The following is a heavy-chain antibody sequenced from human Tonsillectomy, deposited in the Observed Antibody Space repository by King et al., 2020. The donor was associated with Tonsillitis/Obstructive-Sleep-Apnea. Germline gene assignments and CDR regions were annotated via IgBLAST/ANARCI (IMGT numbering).Heavy chain of an antibody. CDR2: VSHSGST. J-gene: IGHJ4*02. Sequence: VQLQQWGAGLLKPSETLSLTCAVYGGSFSEYYWSWIRQPPGKGLEWIGEVSHSGSTNYNPSLESRVNISVDTSKNQFSLKVTSVTAADTAMYFCARGYPIYWRTARTRKGIYSLDDWGQGSLVTVSS. V-gene: IGHV4-34*01. CDR1: GGSFSEYY. CDR3: ARGYPIYWRTARTRKGIYSLDD. D-gene: IGHD5-12*01.